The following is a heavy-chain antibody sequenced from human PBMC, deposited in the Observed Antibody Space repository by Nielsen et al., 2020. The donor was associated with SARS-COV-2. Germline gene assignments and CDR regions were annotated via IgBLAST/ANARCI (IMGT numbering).Heavy chain of an antibody. J-gene: IGHJ2*01. D-gene: IGHD1-1*01. CDR1: GFTFSSHA. V-gene: IGHV3-33*08. Sequence: GGSLRLSCATSGFTFSSHALHWVRQAPGKGLEWVAVIWYDGSNKYYADSVKGRFTISRDNSKNTLYLQMNSLRAEDTAVYYCASGTEWSFDLWGRGTLVTVSS. CDR3: ASGTEWSFDL. CDR2: IWYDGSNK.